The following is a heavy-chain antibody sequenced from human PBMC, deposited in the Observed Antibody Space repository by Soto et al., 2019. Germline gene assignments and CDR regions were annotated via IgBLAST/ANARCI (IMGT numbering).Heavy chain of an antibody. CDR2: ISSNGGST. D-gene: IGHD6-19*01. CDR1: GFTFSSYA. CDR3: ARQWLDSYYFDY. V-gene: IGHV3-64*01. Sequence: EVQLVESGGGLVQPGGSLRLSCAASGFTFSSYAMHWVRQAPGKGLEYVSGISSNGGSTHYANSVKGRFTISRDNSKNTLYLQMGSLRAEDMAVYYCARQWLDSYYFDYWGQGTLVTVSP. J-gene: IGHJ4*02.